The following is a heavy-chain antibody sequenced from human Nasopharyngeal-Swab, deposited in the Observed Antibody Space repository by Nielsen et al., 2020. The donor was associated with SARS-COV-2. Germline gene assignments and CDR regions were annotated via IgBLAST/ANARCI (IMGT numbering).Heavy chain of an antibody. V-gene: IGHV3-21*01. Sequence: VRQAPGKGLEWVSSISSSSSYIYYADSVKGRFTISRDNAKNSLYLQMNSLRAEDTAVYYCARSPYYDFWSDYYTSFDYWGQGTLVPSPQ. CDR3: ARSPYYDFWSDYYTSFDY. CDR2: ISSSSSYI. J-gene: IGHJ4*02. D-gene: IGHD3-3*01.